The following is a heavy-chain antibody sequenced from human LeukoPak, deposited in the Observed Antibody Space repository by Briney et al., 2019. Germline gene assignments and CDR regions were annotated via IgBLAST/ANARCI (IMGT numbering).Heavy chain of an antibody. CDR3: AKVSDGLVLDH. CDR1: GGTFSNYA. D-gene: IGHD6-6*01. J-gene: IGHJ4*02. CDR2: FIPFFGTP. V-gene: IGHV1-69*05. Sequence: ASVKVSCKASGGTFSNYAFTWVRQAPGQGLEWMGVFIPFFGTPTYAQKFQGRVTITTDESTNTAHVELSSLRSEDTAIYYCAKVSDGLVLDHWGQGTLVIVSS.